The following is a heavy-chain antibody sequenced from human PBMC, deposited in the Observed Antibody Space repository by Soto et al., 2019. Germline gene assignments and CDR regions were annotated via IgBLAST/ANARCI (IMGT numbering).Heavy chain of an antibody. D-gene: IGHD3-10*01. Sequence: GGSLRLSCIASGFTFRESWMAWVRQAPGEGLEWVALMHPDATKNVYVDSVRGRFTISRDNAKNSLYLQMNGLREEDTAVYYCVRDPDHGALAYWGRGTLVTVSS. J-gene: IGHJ4*02. CDR2: MHPDATKN. CDR3: VRDPDHGALAY. CDR1: GFTFRESW. V-gene: IGHV3-7*04.